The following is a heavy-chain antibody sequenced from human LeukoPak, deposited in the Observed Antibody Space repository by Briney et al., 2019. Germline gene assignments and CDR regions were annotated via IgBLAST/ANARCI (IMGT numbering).Heavy chain of an antibody. Sequence: SETLSLTCTVSGYSISSDNYWGWIRQPPGKGLEWIGNIYQTGSTYYNPSLTSRVTISIDTSKNQFSLKLSSVTAADTAVYYCARDPSITMIRGVTFDYWGQGALVTVSS. CDR3: ARDPSITMIRGVTFDY. V-gene: IGHV4-38-2*02. CDR1: GYSISSDNY. J-gene: IGHJ4*02. D-gene: IGHD3-10*01. CDR2: IYQTGST.